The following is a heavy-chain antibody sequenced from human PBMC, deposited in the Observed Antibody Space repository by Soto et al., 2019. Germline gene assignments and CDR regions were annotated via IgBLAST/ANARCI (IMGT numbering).Heavy chain of an antibody. D-gene: IGHD2-21*01. V-gene: IGHV3-33*01. CDR2: IWHDGSEK. J-gene: IGHJ6*02. CDR1: GFVFSSYG. CDR3: ARDPRDSPGACYYNYYGLDV. Sequence: PGGSLRLSCATSGFVFSSYGMQWVRQAPGKGLEWVAAIWHDGSEKYYADLVKGRFTISRDNSKSTLYLQMNSLRAEDTAVYYCARDPRDSPGACYYNYYGLDVWGQGTTVTVSS.